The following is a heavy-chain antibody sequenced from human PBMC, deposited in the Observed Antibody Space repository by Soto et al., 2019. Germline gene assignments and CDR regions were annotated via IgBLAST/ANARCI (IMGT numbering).Heavy chain of an antibody. D-gene: IGHD3-3*01. V-gene: IGHV5-51*01. J-gene: IGHJ3*02. Sequence: GESLKISCKGSGYSFTSYWIGWVRQMPGKGLVWMGIIYPGDSDTRYSPSFQGQVTISADKSISTAYLQWSSLKASDTAMYYCARPRITIFGVVPDQDAFDIWGQGTMVTVSS. CDR3: ARPRITIFGVVPDQDAFDI. CDR1: GYSFTSYW. CDR2: IYPGDSDT.